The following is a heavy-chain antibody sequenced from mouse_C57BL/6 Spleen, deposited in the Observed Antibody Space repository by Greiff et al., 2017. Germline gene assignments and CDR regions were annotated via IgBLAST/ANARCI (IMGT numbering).Heavy chain of an antibody. J-gene: IGHJ4*01. V-gene: IGHV1-50*01. CDR2: IDPSDSYT. CDR1: GYTFTSYW. Sequence: QVQLQQPGAELVKPGASVKLSCKASGYTFTSYWMQWVKQRPGQGLEWIGEIDPSDSYTNYNQKFKGKATLTVDTSSSTAYMQLSSLTSEDSAVYYCAGIYYYGSSFYYAMDYWGQGTSVTVSS. D-gene: IGHD1-1*01. CDR3: AGIYYYGSSFYYAMDY.